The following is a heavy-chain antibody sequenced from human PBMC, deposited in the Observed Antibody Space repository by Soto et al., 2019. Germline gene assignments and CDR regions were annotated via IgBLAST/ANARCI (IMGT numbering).Heavy chain of an antibody. J-gene: IGHJ6*03. V-gene: IGHV3-7*01. CDR3: AREGVYCSGGNCYYYYYMDV. Sequence: EVQLVESGGGLVQPGGSLRLSCAASGFTFSSYWMSWVRQAPGKGLEWVANIKQDGSEKYYVDPVKGRFTIARDNAKNSLYLQMNSLRTEETAVYYCAREGVYCSGGNCYYYYYMDVWGKGTTVTVSS. CDR2: IKQDGSEK. CDR1: GFTFSSYW. D-gene: IGHD2-15*01.